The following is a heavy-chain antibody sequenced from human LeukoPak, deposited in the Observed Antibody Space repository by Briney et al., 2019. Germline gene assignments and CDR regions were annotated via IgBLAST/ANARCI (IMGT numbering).Heavy chain of an antibody. CDR2: ISYDGSNK. J-gene: IGHJ1*01. Sequence: GGSLRLSCAASGFTFSSYAMHWVRQAPGKGLEWVAVISYDGSNKYYADSVKGRFTISRDNAKNSLYLQMNSLRAEDTAVYYCARDVEDYSFSVPSQHWGQGTLVTVSS. D-gene: IGHD4-11*01. CDR1: GFTFSSYA. CDR3: ARDVEDYSFSVPSQH. V-gene: IGHV3-30-3*01.